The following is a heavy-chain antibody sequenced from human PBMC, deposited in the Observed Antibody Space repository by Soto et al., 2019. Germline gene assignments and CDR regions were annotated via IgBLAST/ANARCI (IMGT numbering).Heavy chain of an antibody. J-gene: IGHJ4*02. D-gene: IGHD3-10*01. CDR2: IYWDDDK. V-gene: IGHV2-5*02. Sequence: QITLKESGPTLVRPTQTLTLTCTFSGFSLTTSGVGVGWIRQPPGKALEWLAVIYWDDDKRYSSSLKSRLTIPKDTSKHQVVLTMTNMDPVDTATYYCAHHPYYGLGSSSFDYWGQGTLVTVSS. CDR3: AHHPYYGLGSSSFDY. CDR1: GFSLTTSGVG.